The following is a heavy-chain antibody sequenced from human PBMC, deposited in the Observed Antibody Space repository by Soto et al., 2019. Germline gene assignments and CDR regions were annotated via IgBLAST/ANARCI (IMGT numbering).Heavy chain of an antibody. J-gene: IGHJ6*02. CDR2: INHSGST. CDR1: GGSFSGYY. Sequence: LSLTCAVYGGSFSGYYWSWIRQPPGKGLEWIGEINHSGSTNYNPCLKSRVTISVDTSKNQFSLKLSSVTAADTAVYYCARAKTTIFGVVIPLDVWGQGTTVTVSS. D-gene: IGHD3-3*01. CDR3: ARAKTTIFGVVIPLDV. V-gene: IGHV4-34*01.